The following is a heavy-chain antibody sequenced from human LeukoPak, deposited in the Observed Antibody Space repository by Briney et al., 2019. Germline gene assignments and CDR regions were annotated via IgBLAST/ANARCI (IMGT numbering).Heavy chain of an antibody. CDR2: INTNTGNP. Sequence: ASVKVSCKPSGYIFRSYAINWVRQAPGQGLEWMGAINTNTGNPTYAQGFTGRFVFSLDISVTTAYLQISSLKPDDTAVYYCARDLVGYGGSDRPFDYWGQGTLVTVSS. CDR1: GYIFRSYA. D-gene: IGHD5-12*01. V-gene: IGHV7-4-1*02. CDR3: ARDLVGYGGSDRPFDY. J-gene: IGHJ4*02.